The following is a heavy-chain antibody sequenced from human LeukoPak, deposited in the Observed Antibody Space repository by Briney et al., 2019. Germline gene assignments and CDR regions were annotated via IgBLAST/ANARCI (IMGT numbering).Heavy chain of an antibody. CDR2: FNPNSGAT. Sequence: ASVKVSCKASGYTFTSYFMFWVRQAPGQGLERMGIFNPNSGATSYAQMFQGRIRMTGDTSTRTVYMELSSLRSEDTAMYYCARGASYYGSGSYLYWGQGTLVTVSA. J-gene: IGHJ4*02. V-gene: IGHV1-46*01. CDR3: ARGASYYGSGSYLY. CDR1: GYTFTSYF. D-gene: IGHD3-10*01.